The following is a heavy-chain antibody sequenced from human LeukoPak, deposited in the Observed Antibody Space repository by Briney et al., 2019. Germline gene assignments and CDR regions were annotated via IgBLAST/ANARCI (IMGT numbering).Heavy chain of an antibody. J-gene: IGHJ5*02. CDR1: GFTFSSYA. V-gene: IGHV3-30-3*01. Sequence: GGSLRLSCAASGFTFSSYAMHWVRQAPGKGLEWVAVISYDGSNKYYADSVKGRFTISRDNSKNTLYLQMSSLRAEDTAVYYCARDTQLNWFDPWGQGTLVTVSS. CDR3: ARDTQLNWFDP. D-gene: IGHD5-18*01. CDR2: ISYDGSNK.